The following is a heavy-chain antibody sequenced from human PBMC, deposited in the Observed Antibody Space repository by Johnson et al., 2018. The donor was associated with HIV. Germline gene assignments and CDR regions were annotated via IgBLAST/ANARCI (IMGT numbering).Heavy chain of an antibody. CDR2: IWYDGSDK. V-gene: IGHV3-33*06. Sequence: QVQLVESGGGVVQPGGSLRLSCAASGFTFNSYGMHWVRQAPGKGLEWVALIWYDGSDKYYADSVKGRFTISRDNSRNTLYLQMNSLTGEDTAVYHCAKESGWKCTGDCHRNGGDTFHFWGQGTMVRVSS. CDR3: AKESGWKCTGDCHRNGGDTFHF. CDR1: GFTFNSYG. D-gene: IGHD2-8*02. J-gene: IGHJ3*01.